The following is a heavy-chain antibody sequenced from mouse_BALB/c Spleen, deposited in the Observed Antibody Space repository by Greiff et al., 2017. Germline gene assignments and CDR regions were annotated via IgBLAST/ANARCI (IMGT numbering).Heavy chain of an antibody. Sequence: EVMLVESGGGLVQPGGSLKLSCAASGFTFSSYTMSWVRQTPEKRLEWVAYISNGGGSTYYPDTVKGRFTISRDNAKNTLYLQMSSLKSEDTAMYYCARHPSPSMVTRGWYFDVWGAGTTVTVSS. J-gene: IGHJ1*01. V-gene: IGHV5-12-2*01. CDR3: ARHPSPSMVTRGWYFDV. D-gene: IGHD2-10*02. CDR1: GFTFSSYT. CDR2: ISNGGGST.